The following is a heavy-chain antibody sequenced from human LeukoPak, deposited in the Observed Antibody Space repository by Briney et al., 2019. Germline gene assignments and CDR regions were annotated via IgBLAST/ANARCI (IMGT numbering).Heavy chain of an antibody. V-gene: IGHV4-34*12. CDR2: IIHSGST. CDR1: GGSFSGYY. D-gene: IGHD1-26*01. J-gene: IGHJ6*02. Sequence: SETLSLTCAVYGGSFSGYYWSWIRQPPGKGLEWIGEIIHSGSTTYNVSLKSRVTISEDMSKNQFSLKLSSVTAADTAVYYSARSSGNYGYYGMDVWGQGTTVTVSS. CDR3: ARSSGNYGYYGMDV.